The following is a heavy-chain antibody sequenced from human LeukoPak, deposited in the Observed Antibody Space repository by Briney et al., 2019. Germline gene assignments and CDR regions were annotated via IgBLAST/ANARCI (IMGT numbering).Heavy chain of an antibody. CDR2: TDSNGGRT. CDR3: ARDERAAAAGSDYYFDY. Sequence: GGSLRLSCVAFGFTFSTCPMHWVRQAPGKGLELVSSTDSNGGRTYYADSMKGRFTMSRDNSKNTVYLQMGSLRVEDMAVYYCARDERAAAAGSDYYFDYWGQGTLVTVSS. V-gene: IGHV3-64*02. CDR1: GFTFSTCP. J-gene: IGHJ4*02. D-gene: IGHD6-13*01.